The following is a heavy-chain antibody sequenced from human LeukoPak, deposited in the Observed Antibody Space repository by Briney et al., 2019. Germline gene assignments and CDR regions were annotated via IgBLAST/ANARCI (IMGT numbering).Heavy chain of an antibody. Sequence: ASVKVSCKASGYTFTSYGISWVRQAPGQGLEWMGWINTNTGNPTYAQGFTGRFVFSLDTSVSTAYLQISSLKAEDTAVYYCARDTYSGYEGYHYWGQGTLVTVSS. CDR1: GYTFTSYG. J-gene: IGHJ4*02. CDR2: INTNTGNP. D-gene: IGHD5-12*01. CDR3: ARDTYSGYEGYHY. V-gene: IGHV7-4-1*02.